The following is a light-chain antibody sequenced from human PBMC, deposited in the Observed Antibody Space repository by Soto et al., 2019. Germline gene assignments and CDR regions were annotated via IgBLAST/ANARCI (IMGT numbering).Light chain of an antibody. V-gene: IGLV2-11*01. CDR1: SSDVGGYHY. Sequence: QSALTQPASVSGSPGQSITISCTGTSSDVGGYHYVSWYQQLPGKAPKLMIYDVTKRPSGVPDRFSGSKSGNTASLTISGLQAEDEADYYCCSYAGSYTFDVFGTGTKLTVL. CDR2: DVT. CDR3: CSYAGSYTFDV. J-gene: IGLJ1*01.